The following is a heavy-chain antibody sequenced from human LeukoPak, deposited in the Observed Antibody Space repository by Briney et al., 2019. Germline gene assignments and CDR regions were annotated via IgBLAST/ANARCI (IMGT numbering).Heavy chain of an antibody. V-gene: IGHV1-69*13. J-gene: IGHJ4*02. CDR1: GGTFSSYA. Sequence: RRASVKVSCKASGGTFSSYAISWVRQAPGQGLEWMGGTIPIFGTANYAQKFQGRVTITADESTSTAYMELSSLRSEDTAVYYCAVEYDSSGYYSDYWGQGTLVTVSS. CDR3: AVEYDSSGYYSDY. CDR2: TIPIFGTA. D-gene: IGHD3-22*01.